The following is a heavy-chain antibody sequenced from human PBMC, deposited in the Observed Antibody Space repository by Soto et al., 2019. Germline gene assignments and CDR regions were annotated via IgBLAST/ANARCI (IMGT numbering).Heavy chain of an antibody. CDR3: ARIAPTTRPTLGIDY. CDR1: GGSFSGYY. Sequence: SETLSLTCAVYGGSFSGYYWSWIRQPQGKGLEWIGEINHSGSTNYNPSLKSRVTISVDTSKNQFSLKLSSVTAADTAVYYCARIAPTTRPTLGIDYWGQGTLVTVSS. D-gene: IGHD7-27*01. V-gene: IGHV4-34*01. J-gene: IGHJ4*02. CDR2: INHSGST.